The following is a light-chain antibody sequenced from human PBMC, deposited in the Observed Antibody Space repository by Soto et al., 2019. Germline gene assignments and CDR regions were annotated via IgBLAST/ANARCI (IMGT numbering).Light chain of an antibody. J-gene: IGLJ1*01. Sequence: QSALTQPASVSGSPGQSVTISCTGTSSDVGGYHYVSWYQQHPGKAPKLMIYEVSNRPSGVANRFSGSKSGNTASLPISGRQADDEADYYYSSYTSSSPLYVFGTGTKLTVL. CDR3: SSYTSSSPLYV. V-gene: IGLV2-14*01. CDR2: EVS. CDR1: SSDVGGYHY.